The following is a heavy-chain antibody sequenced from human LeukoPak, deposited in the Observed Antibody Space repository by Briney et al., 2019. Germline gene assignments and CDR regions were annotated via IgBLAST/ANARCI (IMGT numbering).Heavy chain of an antibody. J-gene: IGHJ4*02. D-gene: IGHD2-2*01. CDR2: IRSKANSYAT. Sequence: GGSLRLSCAASGFTFSGSAMHWVRQASGKGLEWVGRIRSKANSYATAYAASVKGRFTISRDDSKNTAYLQMNSLKTEDTAVYYCTRPPSRPYCSSTSCCSDDYWGQGTLVTVSS. CDR3: TRPPSRPYCSSTSCCSDDY. V-gene: IGHV3-73*01. CDR1: GFTFSGSA.